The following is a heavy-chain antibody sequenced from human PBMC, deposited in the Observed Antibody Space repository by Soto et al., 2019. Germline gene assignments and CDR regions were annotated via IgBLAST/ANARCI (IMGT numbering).Heavy chain of an antibody. CDR2: ISHSGNTI. D-gene: IGHD3-22*01. Sequence: PGGSLRLSCAASGFTFSSYEMNWVRQAPGKGLEWVSYISHSGNTIYYADSVKGRFTISRDNAKNSLYLQMNSLRAEDTAVYYCAGGGADSSGYYYHPLDYWGQGTLVTVSS. CDR3: AGGGADSSGYYYHPLDY. V-gene: IGHV3-48*03. CDR1: GFTFSSYE. J-gene: IGHJ4*02.